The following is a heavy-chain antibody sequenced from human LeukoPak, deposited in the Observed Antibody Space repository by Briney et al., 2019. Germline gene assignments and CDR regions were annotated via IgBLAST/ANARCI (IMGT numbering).Heavy chain of an antibody. CDR3: AKDTAVQFLEPAF. Sequence: GGSLRLSCAASGFTFNTHGMHCVRQAPGKGLEWVAAIWFDGSVKHYSDAVKGRFTISRDNSLNTLYLQMNSLRVEDTAIHYCAKDTAVQFLEPAFWGQGTLVTVSS. J-gene: IGHJ4*02. V-gene: IGHV3-33*06. CDR1: GFTFNTHG. D-gene: IGHD3-3*01. CDR2: IWFDGSVK.